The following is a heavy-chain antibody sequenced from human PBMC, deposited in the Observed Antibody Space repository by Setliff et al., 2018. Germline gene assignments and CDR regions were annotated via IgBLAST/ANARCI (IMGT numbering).Heavy chain of an antibody. J-gene: IGHJ6*02. CDR3: ARERAYYYGSGSYYYHPGMDV. CDR2: INPSGGST. V-gene: IGHV1-46*01. CDR1: GYIFTSYY. D-gene: IGHD3-10*01. Sequence: ASVKVSCKASGYIFTSYYMHWARQAPGQGLEWMGIINPSGGSTSYAQKFQGRVTMTRDTSTSTVYMKLSSLRSEDTAVYYCARERAYYYGSGSYYYHPGMDVWGQGATVTVSS.